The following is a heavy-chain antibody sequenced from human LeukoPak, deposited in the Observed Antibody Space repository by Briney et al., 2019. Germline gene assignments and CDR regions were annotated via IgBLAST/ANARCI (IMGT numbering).Heavy chain of an antibody. Sequence: ASVKVSCKASGYTFTGYIMRWVRQAPGQGLEWMGWINPNSGGTNYAQKFQGRVTMTRDTSISTAYMELSRLRSDDTAVYYCARDEANKWFDPWGQGTLVTVSS. J-gene: IGHJ5*02. V-gene: IGHV1-2*02. CDR1: GYTFTGYI. CDR2: INPNSGGT. CDR3: ARDEANKWFDP. D-gene: IGHD2/OR15-2a*01.